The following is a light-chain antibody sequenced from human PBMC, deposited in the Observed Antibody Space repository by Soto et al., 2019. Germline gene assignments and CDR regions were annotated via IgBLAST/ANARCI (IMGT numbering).Light chain of an antibody. CDR3: QQYKNWPL. CDR2: GAS. CDR1: HSVNSH. J-gene: IGKJ5*01. V-gene: IGKV3-15*01. Sequence: MMMTQSPATLSVSPGERVTLSCRTSHSVNSHVAWYQQKPGQAPRLLLYGASTRATGIAIRFSGSGFGTEFTLTISSLQSEDFAVYYCQQYKNWPLFGQGTRLEIK.